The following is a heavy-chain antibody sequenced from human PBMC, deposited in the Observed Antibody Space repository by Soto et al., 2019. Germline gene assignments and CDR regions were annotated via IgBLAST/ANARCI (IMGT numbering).Heavy chain of an antibody. V-gene: IGHV3-53*01. Sequence: GWSLRLSCAASGFSVSSSYMTLVRQAPGKGLEWVSVIYSGGLTFYADSVKGRFAISRDNYKNTLYLQMNSLRPDDTAVYFCARGLGFCSGGSCYEDWGKGTLVTVS. CDR1: GFSVSSSY. CDR3: ARGLGFCSGGSCYED. J-gene: IGHJ4*02. D-gene: IGHD2-15*01. CDR2: IYSGGLT.